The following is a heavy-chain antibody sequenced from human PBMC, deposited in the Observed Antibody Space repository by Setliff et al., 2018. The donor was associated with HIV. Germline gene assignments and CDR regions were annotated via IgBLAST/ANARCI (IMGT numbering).Heavy chain of an antibody. CDR1: GVSITSGHFY. V-gene: IGHV4-39*01. J-gene: IGHJ5*02. Sequence: SETLSLTCTVSGVSITSGHFYWGWIRQAPGKGLEWIGNILDGRATFFNPSLRGRVTISVDASKNQVSLNLRSVTAADSAVYHCARPHSGRGGGAYFDPWGQGILVTVSS. CDR2: ILDGRAT. D-gene: IGHD6-19*01. CDR3: ARPHSGRGGGAYFDP.